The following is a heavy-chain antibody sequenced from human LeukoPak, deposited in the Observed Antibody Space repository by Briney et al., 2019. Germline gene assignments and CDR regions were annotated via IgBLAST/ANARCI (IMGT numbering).Heavy chain of an antibody. CDR1: GFTVRTNY. V-gene: IGHV3-30-3*01. J-gene: IGHJ4*02. D-gene: IGHD3-22*01. CDR2: ISYDGSNK. CDR3: AREVYYDSSGYYPYCFDY. Sequence: PGGSLRLSCAAPGFTVRTNYMSWARQAPGKGLEWVAVISYDGSNKYYADSVKGRFTISRDNSKNTLYLQMNSLRAEDTAVYYCAREVYYDSSGYYPYCFDYWGQGTLVTASS.